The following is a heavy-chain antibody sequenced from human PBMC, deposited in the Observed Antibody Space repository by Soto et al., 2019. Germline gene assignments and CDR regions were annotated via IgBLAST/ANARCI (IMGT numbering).Heavy chain of an antibody. V-gene: IGHV4-39*01. CDR3: ARQPAGCSSTSCYWSSYNWFDH. D-gene: IGHD2-2*01. Sequence: SETLSLTCTVSGGSISSSSYYWGWIRQPPGKGLEWIGSIYYSGSTYYNPSLKSRVTISVDTSKNQFSLKLSSVTAADTAVYYCARQPAGCSSTSCYWSSYNWFDHWGQGTLVTVSS. CDR1: GGSISSSSYY. CDR2: IYYSGST. J-gene: IGHJ5*02.